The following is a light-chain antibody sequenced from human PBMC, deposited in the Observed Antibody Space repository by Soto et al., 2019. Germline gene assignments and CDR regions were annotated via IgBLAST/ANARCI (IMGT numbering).Light chain of an antibody. V-gene: IGKV3-15*01. CDR2: DTS. Sequence: IVVTQSAATLSVSPGERATLSCRASQRIXSKFAWYQHKPGQTPRLLXDDTSTRATGGPARFSGSRSGPEFTLTINSLQSEDFAIYYFQPYNNWPRTFGGGTKVDIK. CDR1: QRIXSK. CDR3: QPYNNWPRT. J-gene: IGKJ4*02.